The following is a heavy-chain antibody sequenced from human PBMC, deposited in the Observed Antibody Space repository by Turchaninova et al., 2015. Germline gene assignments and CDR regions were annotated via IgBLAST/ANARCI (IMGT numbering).Heavy chain of an antibody. CDR3: TSPGDSSGYYYGYFQH. D-gene: IGHD3-22*01. CDR2: IYTSGTT. V-gene: IGHV4-4*07. Sequence: QVQLQESGPGLVKPSETLSLTCTVSGGSFSSYYWSWIRQTAGKGLEWIGSIYTSGTTNYNPSLKSRVTISVEKSKNQFSLKLISVTAADTAVYYCTSPGDSSGYYYGYFQHWGQGTLVTVSS. CDR1: GGSFSSYY. J-gene: IGHJ1*01.